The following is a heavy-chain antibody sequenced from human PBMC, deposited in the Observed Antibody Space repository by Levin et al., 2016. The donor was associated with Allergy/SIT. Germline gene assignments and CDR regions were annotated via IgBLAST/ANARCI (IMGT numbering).Heavy chain of an antibody. D-gene: IGHD1-26*01. V-gene: IGHV3-23*01. J-gene: IGHJ4*02. CDR3: AKDPRWVLLGTLY. CDR2: IGSSP. Sequence: GGSLRLSCVASGFPFSQYAMTWIRQAPGKGLEWIASIGSSPFYADAVRGRFTISRDDSKNTVYLHMNYLGVDDSAIYYCAKDPRWVLLGTLYWGQGTQVTVSP. CDR1: GFPFSQYA.